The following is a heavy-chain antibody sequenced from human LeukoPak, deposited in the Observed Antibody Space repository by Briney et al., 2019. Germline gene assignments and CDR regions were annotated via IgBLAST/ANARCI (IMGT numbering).Heavy chain of an antibody. CDR2: IYYSGTT. Sequence: SETLSLTCTVSGGSISSGFYYWGWIRQPPGKGLEWIGSIYYSGTTYYNPSLKSRVTISVDTSRNQFSLKLSSVTAADTAVYYCARGKGGYSVSFPPYYYYHYMDVWGKGTTVTISS. CDR3: ARGKGGYSVSFPPYYYYHYMDV. V-gene: IGHV4-39*01. D-gene: IGHD5/OR15-5a*01. J-gene: IGHJ6*03. CDR1: GGSISSGFYY.